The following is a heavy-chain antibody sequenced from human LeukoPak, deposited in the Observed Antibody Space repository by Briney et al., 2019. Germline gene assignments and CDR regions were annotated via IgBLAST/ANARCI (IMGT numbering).Heavy chain of an antibody. D-gene: IGHD5-18*01. V-gene: IGHV3-49*04. CDR1: GFTFGDYG. CDR3: TRDRCYGYNYGFDC. CDR2: IRSRANGGTA. J-gene: IGHJ4*02. Sequence: GSLRLSCRTSGFTFGDYGISWVRQAPGKGLEWVGFIRSRANGGTAEYAASVKGRFTFSRDDSKTIAYLQMNSVKIEDTAVYYCTRDRCYGYNYGFDCWGLGTLVTVSS.